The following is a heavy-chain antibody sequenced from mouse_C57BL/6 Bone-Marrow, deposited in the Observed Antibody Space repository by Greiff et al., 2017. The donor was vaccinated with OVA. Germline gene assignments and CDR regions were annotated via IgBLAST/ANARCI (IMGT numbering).Heavy chain of an antibody. V-gene: IGHV5-6*02. Sequence: VKLMESGGDLVKPGGSLKLSCAASGFTFSSYGMSWVRQTPDKRLEWVATISSGGSYTYYPDSVKGRFTISRDNAKNTLYLQMSSLKSEDTAMYYCARRGQGYAMDYWGQGTSVTVSS. CDR2: ISSGGSYT. J-gene: IGHJ4*01. CDR3: ARRGQGYAMDY. CDR1: GFTFSSYG. D-gene: IGHD3-3*01.